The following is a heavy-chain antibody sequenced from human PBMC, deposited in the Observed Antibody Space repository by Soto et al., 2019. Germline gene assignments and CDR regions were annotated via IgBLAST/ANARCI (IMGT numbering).Heavy chain of an antibody. J-gene: IGHJ6*02. CDR1: GYTFTAYY. CDR3: ARNMDYYYGPGSGNGHGV. D-gene: IGHD3-10*01. CDR2: INPKFGDT. Sequence: QVQLVQSGAEVKEPGDSVRVSCEASGYTFTAYYIHWVRQVPGQELEWMGWINPKFGDTTYAQDCQGRVTMTRDMSISTVYMELSRLTSDDTAIYYCARNMDYYYGPGSGNGHGVWGQGTTVTVFS. V-gene: IGHV1-2*02.